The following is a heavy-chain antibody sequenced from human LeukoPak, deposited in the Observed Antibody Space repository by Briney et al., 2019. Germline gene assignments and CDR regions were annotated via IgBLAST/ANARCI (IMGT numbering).Heavy chain of an antibody. CDR3: ARGGGSYFDGWFDP. CDR2: IYYSGST. V-gene: IGHV4-34*01. CDR1: GGSFSGYY. D-gene: IGHD1-26*01. J-gene: IGHJ5*02. Sequence: SSETLSLTCAVYGGSFSGYYWSWIRQPPGKGLEWIGSIYYSGSTYYNPSLRSRVTISVDTSKNQFSLKLSSVTAADTAVYYCARGGGSYFDGWFDPWGQGTLVTVSS.